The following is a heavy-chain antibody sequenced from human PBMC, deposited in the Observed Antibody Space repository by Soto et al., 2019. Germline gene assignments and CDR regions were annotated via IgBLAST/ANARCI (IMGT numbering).Heavy chain of an antibody. CDR1: GFSISGYW. CDR2: INSDGSST. CDR3: AGGPCIDY. Sequence: EVPLVESGGGLVQLGGSLRLSCAVSGFSISGYWMHWVRQAAGKGLVWVSRINSDGSSTTYADSVRGRFTISRDNTTNTLNLQMTSLTVGETAMDYCAGGPCIDYWGQGTLVIVSS. D-gene: IGHD2-8*01. J-gene: IGHJ4*02. V-gene: IGHV3-74*01.